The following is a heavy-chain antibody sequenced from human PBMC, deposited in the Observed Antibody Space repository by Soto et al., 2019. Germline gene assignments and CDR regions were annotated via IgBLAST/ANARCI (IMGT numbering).Heavy chain of an antibody. V-gene: IGHV3-23*01. CDR3: AKDYCSSTSCATNDY. D-gene: IGHD2-2*01. CDR2: ISGNGSST. Sequence: HPGGTLRLSCAASGFTFNIYAMGWARQAPGKGLEWVTAISGNGSSTYYAESVKGRFTISRDNSKNTLYLQMNSLRAEDIAVYYCAKDYCSSTSCATNDYWGQGTLVTVSS. J-gene: IGHJ4*02. CDR1: GFTFNIYA.